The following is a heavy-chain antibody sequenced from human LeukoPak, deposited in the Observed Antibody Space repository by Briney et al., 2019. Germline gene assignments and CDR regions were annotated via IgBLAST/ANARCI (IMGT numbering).Heavy chain of an antibody. Sequence: ASVKVSCKASGYTFTGYYMHWVRQAPGQGLEWMGWINPNSGGTNYAQKFQGRVTMTRDTSISTAYMELSRLRSDDTAVYYCARLELLWFGELSLAFDYWGQGTLVTASS. D-gene: IGHD3-10*01. CDR1: GYTFTGYY. CDR3: ARLELLWFGELSLAFDY. J-gene: IGHJ4*02. V-gene: IGHV1-2*02. CDR2: INPNSGGT.